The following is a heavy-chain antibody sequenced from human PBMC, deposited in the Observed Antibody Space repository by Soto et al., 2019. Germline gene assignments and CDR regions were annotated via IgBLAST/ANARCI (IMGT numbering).Heavy chain of an antibody. Sequence: QVQLVQSGAEVKKPGASVKVSCKTSGYTFTNFGLSWVRQAPGQGLEWMGWISAYNGNTNYAQNFQGRVTMTTDTSTSTAYMELRSLRSVDTAVYHSAREGTPTDYWGQGTLVTVSS. J-gene: IGHJ4*02. V-gene: IGHV1-18*01. CDR1: GYTFTNFG. CDR2: ISAYNGNT. CDR3: AREGTPTDY. D-gene: IGHD2-15*01.